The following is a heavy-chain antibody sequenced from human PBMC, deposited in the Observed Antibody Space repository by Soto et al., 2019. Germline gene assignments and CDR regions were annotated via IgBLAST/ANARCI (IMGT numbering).Heavy chain of an antibody. CDR1: GFTFSSYA. D-gene: IGHD6-19*01. J-gene: IGHJ4*02. V-gene: IGHV3-23*01. Sequence: EVQLLESGGGLVQPGGSLRLSCAASGFTFSSYAMSWVRQAPGKGLEWVSAISGSGGSTYYADSVKGRFTISRDNSKNTLYLKMNGLRLEETALYYCARLSGGWYIVVAYWGQGTLVTVSS. CDR2: ISGSGGST. CDR3: ARLSGGWYIVVAY.